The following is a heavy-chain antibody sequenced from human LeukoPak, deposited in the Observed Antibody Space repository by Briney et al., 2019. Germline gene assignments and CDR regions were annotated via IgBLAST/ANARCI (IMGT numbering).Heavy chain of an antibody. V-gene: IGHV3-23*01. Sequence: PGGSLRLSCAASGFTFNSYAMSWVRQAPGKGLEWVAVISGSGGSTYYADFVKGRFTISRDNSKNTLYLQMNSLRVEDTAVYYCAKGREAHGDSRFDYWGEGTLVTVSS. CDR1: GFTFNSYA. J-gene: IGHJ4*02. D-gene: IGHD2-15*01. CDR2: ISGSGGST. CDR3: AKGREAHGDSRFDY.